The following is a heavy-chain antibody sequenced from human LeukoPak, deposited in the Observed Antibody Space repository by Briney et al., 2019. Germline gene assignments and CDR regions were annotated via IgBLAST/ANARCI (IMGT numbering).Heavy chain of an antibody. CDR3: AKSGGYGLIDY. CDR1: GASISGSGYY. CDR2: IYSSGST. D-gene: IGHD1-26*01. V-gene: IGHV4-39*01. J-gene: IGHJ4*02. Sequence: SETLSLTCTVSGASISGSGYYWGWIRQPPGKGLEWIGSIYSSGSTYYNASLQGRVTISIETSKNQISLRLNSVTAADTAMYYCAKSGGYGLIDYWGQGTLVTVSS.